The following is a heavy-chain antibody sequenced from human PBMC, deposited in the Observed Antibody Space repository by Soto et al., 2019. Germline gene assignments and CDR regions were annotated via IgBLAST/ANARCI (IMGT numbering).Heavy chain of an antibody. CDR3: ATDSSSSPAYYYYGMDV. CDR1: GFAFDDYG. V-gene: IGHV3-9*01. J-gene: IGHJ6*02. D-gene: IGHD6-6*01. Sequence: EVQLVESGGGLVQPGRSLRLSCAASGFAFDDYGMYSVRQVPGKGLEWVSGISWNSGSIAYADSVKGRFTISRDNAKNSLYLQMNSLRGEDTALYYCATDSSSSPAYYYYGMDVWGQGTTVTVSS. CDR2: ISWNSGSI.